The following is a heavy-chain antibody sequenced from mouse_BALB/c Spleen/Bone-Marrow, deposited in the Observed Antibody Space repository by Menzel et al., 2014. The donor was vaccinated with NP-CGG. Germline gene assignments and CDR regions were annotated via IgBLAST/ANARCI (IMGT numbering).Heavy chain of an antibody. J-gene: IGHJ4*01. CDR2: ISSGSSTI. D-gene: IGHD1-1*01. CDR3: ARGNYGFSFYYAMDY. Sequence: EVQVVESGGGLVQPGGSRKLSCAASGFTFSSFGMHWVRQAPEEGLEWVAYISSGSSTIYYADTVKGRFTISRDNPGNTLFLQMTSLRSEDTAMYYCARGNYGFSFYYAMDYWGQGTSVTVSS. V-gene: IGHV5-17*02. CDR1: GFTFSSFG.